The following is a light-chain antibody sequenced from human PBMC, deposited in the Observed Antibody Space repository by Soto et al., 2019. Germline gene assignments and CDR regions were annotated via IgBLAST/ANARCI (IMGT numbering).Light chain of an antibody. Sequence: QSALTQPASVSGSPGQSITISCTGTSSDVGSHNLVSWYQQHPGKAPKLIIYQVTKRPSGVSNRFSASKSGDTASLTISGLQPEDEAGYYCCSYAGSTTLVFGGGTKLTVL. CDR1: SSDVGSHNL. J-gene: IGLJ2*01. CDR2: QVT. V-gene: IGLV2-23*02. CDR3: CSYAGSTTLV.